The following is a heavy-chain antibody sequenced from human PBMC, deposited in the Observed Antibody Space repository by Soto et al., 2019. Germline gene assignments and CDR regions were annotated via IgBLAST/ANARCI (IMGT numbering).Heavy chain of an antibody. CDR2: IYYSGST. J-gene: IGHJ3*02. Sequence: SETLFLTCTVSGGSISSYYWSWIRQPTGKGLEWIGYIYYSGSTNYNPSLKSRVTISVDTSKNQFSLKLSSVTAADTAVYYCARDWPTDYYGSGSYSAFDIWGQGTMVTVSS. D-gene: IGHD3-10*01. CDR1: GGSISSYY. CDR3: ARDWPTDYYGSGSYSAFDI. V-gene: IGHV4-59*01.